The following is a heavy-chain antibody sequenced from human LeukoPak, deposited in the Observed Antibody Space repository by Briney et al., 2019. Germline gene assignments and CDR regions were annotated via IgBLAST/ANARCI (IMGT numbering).Heavy chain of an antibody. CDR3: AREERDPMVRGVTYFDY. J-gene: IGHJ4*02. Sequence: PSETLSLTCTVSGGSISSGGYYWSWIRQYPGKGLEWIGYIYYSGSTYYNPSLKSRVTISVDTSKNQFSLKLSSVTAADTAVYYCAREERDPMVRGVTYFDYWGQGTLVTVSS. CDR2: IYYSGST. V-gene: IGHV4-31*03. D-gene: IGHD3-10*01. CDR1: GGSISSGGYY.